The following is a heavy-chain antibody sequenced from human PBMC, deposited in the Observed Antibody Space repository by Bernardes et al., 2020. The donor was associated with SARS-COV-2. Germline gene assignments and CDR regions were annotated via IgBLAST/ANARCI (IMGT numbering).Heavy chain of an antibody. CDR3: ARLVFRDWNDVSLDY. CDR1: GGSISSYY. J-gene: IGHJ4*02. CDR2: IHYSGTT. Sequence: SETLSLTCTVSGGSISSYYWSWIRQPPGKGLEWIGYIHYSGTTNYNPSLKSRVTISVDTSKNQFSLKLSSVTAADTAVYYCARLVFRDWNDVSLDYWGQGTLVTVSS. V-gene: IGHV4-59*08. D-gene: IGHD1-1*01.